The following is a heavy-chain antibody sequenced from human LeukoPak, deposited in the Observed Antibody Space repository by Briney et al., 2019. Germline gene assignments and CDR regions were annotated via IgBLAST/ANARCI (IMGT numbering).Heavy chain of an antibody. J-gene: IGHJ4*02. CDR2: VSATGYTT. CDR3: ARSSRELGGYAPWELMPPFDY. CDR1: GFTFSSYG. D-gene: IGHD1-7*01. V-gene: IGHV3-23*01. Sequence: GGSLRLSCVASGFTFSSYGMSWVRQAPGKGLEWVSYVSATGYTTSYADSVKGRFTISRDNAKNTVFLQMNSLRAEDTAVYYCARSSRELGGYAPWELMPPFDYWGQGTLVTVSS.